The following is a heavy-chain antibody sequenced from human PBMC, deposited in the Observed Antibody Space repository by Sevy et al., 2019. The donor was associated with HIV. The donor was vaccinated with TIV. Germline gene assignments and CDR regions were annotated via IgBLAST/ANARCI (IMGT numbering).Heavy chain of an antibody. CDR2: NTPIFGTA. J-gene: IGHJ4*02. Sequence: ASVKVSCKASGGPIRSYAISWVRQAPGQGLEWMGGNTPIFGTANYAQKFQGRVSITADESTTTVYLELTSLRSEDTAVYYCSRGGGLGNCGGGSCYSGHYWGQGTLVTVSS. CDR1: GGPIRSYA. V-gene: IGHV1-69*13. D-gene: IGHD2-15*01. CDR3: SRGGGLGNCGGGSCYSGHY.